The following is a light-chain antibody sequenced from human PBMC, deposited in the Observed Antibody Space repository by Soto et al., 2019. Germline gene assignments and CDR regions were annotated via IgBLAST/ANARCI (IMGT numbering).Light chain of an antibody. J-gene: IGKJ1*01. CDR2: GAS. CDR3: QQYGSSPWT. CDR1: QSVSSSY. V-gene: IGKV3-20*01. Sequence: EIVLTQSPGTLSLSPGERATLSCRASQSVSSSYLAWYRQKPGQAPRLLIDGASSRATGIPDRFSGSGSGTDFTLTISRLEPEDFAVYYCQQYGSSPWTFGQGTKVDI.